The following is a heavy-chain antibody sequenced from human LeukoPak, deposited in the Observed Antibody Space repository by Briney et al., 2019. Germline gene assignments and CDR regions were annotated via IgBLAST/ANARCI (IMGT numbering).Heavy chain of an antibody. V-gene: IGHV1-18*01. D-gene: IGHD2-2*01. J-gene: IGHJ6*03. CDR3: ARGVPAAKVHHYYYYMDV. Sequence: ASVKVSCKASGYSFTSYGLSWVRQAPGQGLEWMGWISIYNGNTNYTQKLQGRLTMTRDTSTSTAYMELRSLRSDDTAVYYCARGVPAAKVHHYYYYMDVWGKGTTVTISS. CDR1: GYSFTSYG. CDR2: ISIYNGNT.